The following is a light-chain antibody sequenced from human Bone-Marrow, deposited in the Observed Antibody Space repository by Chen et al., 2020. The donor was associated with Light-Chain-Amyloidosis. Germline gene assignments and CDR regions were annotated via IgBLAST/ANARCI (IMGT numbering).Light chain of an antibody. V-gene: IGLV6-57*01. CDR2: EDD. J-gene: IGLJ3*02. CDR3: QSYQGSSQGV. Sequence: NFMLTQPPSVSESPGNTVIISCTLSSRRIATNYVQWYQQRPGSSPTTVIYEDDQRPSGVPDRFSGSIDRASNSASLTISGLKTEDEADYYCQSYQGSSQGVFGGGTKLTVL. CDR1: SRRIATNY.